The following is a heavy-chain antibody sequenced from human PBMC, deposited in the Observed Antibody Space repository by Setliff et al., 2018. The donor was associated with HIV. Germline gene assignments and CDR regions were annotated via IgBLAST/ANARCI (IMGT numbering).Heavy chain of an antibody. CDR3: AAVPWGHSSLIIDH. CDR2: ISSSAGSIM. J-gene: IGHJ4*02. Sequence: GGSLRLSCAASGFTFSSYAMSWVRQTPGKGLEWVSFISSSAGSIMHYADSVKGRFTISRDNAKNSVYLQMHSLRVEDTAVYYCAAVPWGHSSLIIDHWGQGTPVTVSS. D-gene: IGHD3-16*01. V-gene: IGHV3-48*03. CDR1: GFTFSSYA.